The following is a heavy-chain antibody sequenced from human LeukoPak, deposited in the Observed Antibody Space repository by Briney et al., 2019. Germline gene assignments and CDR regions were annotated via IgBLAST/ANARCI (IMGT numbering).Heavy chain of an antibody. CDR2: ISNSGST. D-gene: IGHD5-18*01. Sequence: SETLSLTCTVSGGSISSGDYYWSWIRQPPGKGLEWIGFISNSGSTYYSPSLRSRVTISVDTSKNQFSLRLSSVTAADTAVYYCARDRGYSYGPFDYWGQGTLVTVSS. J-gene: IGHJ4*02. V-gene: IGHV4-30-4*01. CDR1: GGSISSGDYY. CDR3: ARDRGYSYGPFDY.